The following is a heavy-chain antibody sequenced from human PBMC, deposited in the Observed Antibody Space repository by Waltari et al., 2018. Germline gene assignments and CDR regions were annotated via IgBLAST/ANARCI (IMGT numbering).Heavy chain of an antibody. D-gene: IGHD5-18*01. CDR1: GFPVSSNY. V-gene: IGHV3-53*01. CDR3: RAMENFGLDY. CDR2: IYSGGST. Sequence: EVQLVESGGGLIQPGGSLSISCAASGFPVSSNYLGWVRQAPGKGLEWVSVIYSGGSTYYADSVKGRFTISRDNSKNTLYLQMNSLRAEDTAVYYCRAMENFGLDYWGQGTLVTVSS. J-gene: IGHJ4*02.